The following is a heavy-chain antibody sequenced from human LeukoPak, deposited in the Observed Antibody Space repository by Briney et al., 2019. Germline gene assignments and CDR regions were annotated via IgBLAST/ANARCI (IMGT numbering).Heavy chain of an antibody. Sequence: ASVKVSCKASGYTFTNYALHWVRQAPGQRLEWMGWINTGNGNTKYSQKFQGRVTITRATSASTAYMELSSLRSEDTAVYYCARVGYSGYDSRPVFNYWGQGILVTVSS. V-gene: IGHV1-3*04. D-gene: IGHD5-12*01. CDR1: GYTFTNYA. CDR2: INTGNGNT. CDR3: ARVGYSGYDSRPVFNY. J-gene: IGHJ4*02.